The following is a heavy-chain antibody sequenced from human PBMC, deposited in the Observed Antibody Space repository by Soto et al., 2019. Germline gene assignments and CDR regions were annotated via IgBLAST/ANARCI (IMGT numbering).Heavy chain of an antibody. D-gene: IGHD5-18*01. CDR2: VIPLFDTA. CDR1: GGIFTNNA. CDR3: ATGGHNDGYNFYHGMDV. J-gene: IGHJ6*02. Sequence: QVQVVQSGAEVKKPGSSVKVSCKVSGGIFTNNAISWVRQAPGQGLEGLGGVIPLFDTAYYAQIFRGRLRISADGATTTAYMELSGLTSADTDVYFCATGGHNDGYNFYHGMDVWGQGTTVTVS. V-gene: IGHV1-69*01.